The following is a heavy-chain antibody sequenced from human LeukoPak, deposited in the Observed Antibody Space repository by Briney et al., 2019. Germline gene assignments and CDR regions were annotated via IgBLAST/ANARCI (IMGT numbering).Heavy chain of an antibody. CDR2: ISSSGSTI. J-gene: IGHJ4*02. CDR3: ARCGTPLLWFGEPHFDY. V-gene: IGHV3-11*01. D-gene: IGHD3-10*01. CDR1: GFTFSNYY. Sequence: GGSLRLSCAASGFTFSNYYMSWIRQAPGKGLEWVSYISSSGSTIYYADSVKGRFTISRDNAKNSLYLQMNSLRAEDTAVYYCARCGTPLLWFGEPHFDYWGQGTLVTVSS.